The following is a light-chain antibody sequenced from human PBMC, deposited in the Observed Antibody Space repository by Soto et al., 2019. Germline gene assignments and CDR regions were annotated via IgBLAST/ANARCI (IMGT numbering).Light chain of an antibody. CDR1: VRMSTY. J-gene: IGKJ1*01. Sequence: DIQLTQSPSSLSASVGDSVAITCRTSVRMSTYLNWYQQKPGKAPKLLIYATSTLQSGAPSRFSGSGFGTDFTLTISSLQPEDFASYYCHKSYDTPRTFAQGTKVEIK. CDR2: ATS. CDR3: HKSYDTPRT. V-gene: IGKV1-39*01.